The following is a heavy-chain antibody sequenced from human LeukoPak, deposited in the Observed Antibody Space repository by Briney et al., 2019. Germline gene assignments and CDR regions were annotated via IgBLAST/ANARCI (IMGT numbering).Heavy chain of an antibody. CDR3: ARASIVATRYYFYGMDV. J-gene: IGHJ6*04. CDR1: GFPLSTYA. D-gene: IGHD5-12*01. CDR2: INAGNGKT. Sequence: GASVKVSCKASGFPLSTYAIHWVRQAPGQSLEWVGWINAGNGKTEYAQKLHDRVTITRDTSASTADMELSSLRSKDTAVYYCARASIVATRYYFYGMDVRGKGTTVIVSS. V-gene: IGHV1-3*01.